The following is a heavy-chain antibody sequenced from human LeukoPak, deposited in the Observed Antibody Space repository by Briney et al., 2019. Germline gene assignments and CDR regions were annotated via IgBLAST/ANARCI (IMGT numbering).Heavy chain of an antibody. Sequence: ASVKVSCKASGYTFTGYYMHWVRQAPGPGHEGMGWINPNSGGTNHAQKFQGGVTMTRDTSISTAYMELSRLRSDDTAVYYCARNYDFWSGYYIGGFDYWGQGTLVTVSS. V-gene: IGHV1-2*02. J-gene: IGHJ4*02. CDR1: GYTFTGYY. CDR2: INPNSGGT. CDR3: ARNYDFWSGYYIGGFDY. D-gene: IGHD3-3*01.